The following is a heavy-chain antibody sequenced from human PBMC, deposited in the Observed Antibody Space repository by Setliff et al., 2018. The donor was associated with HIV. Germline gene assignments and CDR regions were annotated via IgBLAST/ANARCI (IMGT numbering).Heavy chain of an antibody. CDR3: AQAQTSVSGSYYQYLQH. V-gene: IGHV3-11*04. Sequence: PGGSLRLSCAASGFSLSDYYMNWIRQAPGKGLEWISQISRYGNNMYYADSVKGRFTISRDDAKNSLFLQMNSLTVEDTAVYYCAQAQTSVSGSYYQYLQHWGQGTLVTVSS. CDR2: ISRYGNNM. D-gene: IGHD3-10*01. CDR1: GFSLSDYY. J-gene: IGHJ1*01.